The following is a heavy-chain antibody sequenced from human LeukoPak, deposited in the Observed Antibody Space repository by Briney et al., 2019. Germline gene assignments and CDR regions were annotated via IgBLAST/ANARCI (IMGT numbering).Heavy chain of an antibody. Sequence: GGSLRLSCTASAFTFSTYSMNWVRQAPGKGLEWVSSITSSSSYIYYADSVKGRFTISRDNSKNTLYLQMNSLRAEDTAVYYCAKGGLAYYDFWSGYYFDYWGQGTLVTVSS. CDR2: ITSSSSYI. J-gene: IGHJ4*02. D-gene: IGHD3-3*01. CDR3: AKGGLAYYDFWSGYYFDY. V-gene: IGHV3-21*04. CDR1: AFTFSTYS.